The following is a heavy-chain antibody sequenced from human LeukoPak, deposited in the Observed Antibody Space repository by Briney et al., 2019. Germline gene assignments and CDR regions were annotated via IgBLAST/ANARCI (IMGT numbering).Heavy chain of an antibody. CDR2: IYYSGST. V-gene: IGHV4-39*01. CDR1: GDSISSSSYY. Sequence: SETLSLTCTVSGDSISSSSYYWGWIRQPPGKGLEWIGSIYYSGSTYYNPSLKSRVTISVDTSKNQFSLKLSSVTAADTAVYYCARQSGIADYWGQGTLVTVSS. J-gene: IGHJ4*02. CDR3: ARQSGIADY. D-gene: IGHD6-13*01.